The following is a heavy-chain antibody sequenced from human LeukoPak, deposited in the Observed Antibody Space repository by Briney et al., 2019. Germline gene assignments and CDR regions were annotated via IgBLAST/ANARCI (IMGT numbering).Heavy chain of an antibody. V-gene: IGHV3-48*03. CDR1: GFTFSSYE. CDR2: INSGGSST. D-gene: IGHD5-12*01. Sequence: GGSLRLSFAASGFTFSSYEMNWVRQAPGKGREWVSYINSGGSSTYYADSVKGRFTISRDNAKNSLYLQMNSLRAEDTAVYYCARDFGKSGYGDYWGQGTLVTVSS. CDR3: ARDFGKSGYGDY. J-gene: IGHJ4*02.